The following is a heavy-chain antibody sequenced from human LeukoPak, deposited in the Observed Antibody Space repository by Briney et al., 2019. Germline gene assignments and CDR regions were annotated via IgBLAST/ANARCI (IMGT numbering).Heavy chain of an antibody. V-gene: IGHV1-18*01. D-gene: IGHD3-9*01. Sequence: GASVKVSCKASGYTFTSYGISWVRQAPGQGLEWMGWISAYNGNTNYAQKLQGRVTMTTDTSTSTAYMELRSLRSDDTAVYYCARGNYDILTGADAFDIWGQGTMVTVSS. CDR2: ISAYNGNT. CDR3: ARGNYDILTGADAFDI. J-gene: IGHJ3*02. CDR1: GYTFTSYG.